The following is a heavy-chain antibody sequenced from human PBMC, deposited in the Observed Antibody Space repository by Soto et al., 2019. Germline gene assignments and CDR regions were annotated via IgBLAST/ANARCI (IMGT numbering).Heavy chain of an antibody. D-gene: IGHD3-22*01. V-gene: IGHV1-69*13. CDR1: GGNISTYA. CDR2: IIHICDSA. J-gene: IGHJ4*02. CDR3: ARGRSRNYHDGSSYCFDF. Sequence: GASAQNSCKTAGGNISTYAISGWRQHMGEELEWMGGIIHICDSANYEKQFQERDTTTADESTITAYIQLSSLRNAATAANYCARGRSRNYHDGSSYCFDFWGQGTMVTVSS.